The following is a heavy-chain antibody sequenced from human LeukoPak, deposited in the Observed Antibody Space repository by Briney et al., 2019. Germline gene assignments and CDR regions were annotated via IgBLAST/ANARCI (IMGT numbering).Heavy chain of an antibody. V-gene: IGHV3-33*01. CDR1: GFTFNSYG. CDR2: IWYDGNNK. CDR3: AREGGGALDY. D-gene: IGHD3-10*01. J-gene: IGHJ4*02. Sequence: GGSLRLSCAASGFTFNSYGMHWVRQAPGKGREWVALIWYDGNNKYYADSVKGRFTISRDNSKNTLYLQLNSLRAEDTAVYYCAREGGGALDYWGQGTLVTVSS.